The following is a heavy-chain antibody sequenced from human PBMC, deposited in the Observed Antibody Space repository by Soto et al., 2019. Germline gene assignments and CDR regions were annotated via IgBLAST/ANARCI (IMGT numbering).Heavy chain of an antibody. D-gene: IGHD5-18*01. CDR3: ARAASRSYGSLLYYFDY. CDR1: GGSISSGGYY. V-gene: IGHV4-31*01. Sequence: QVQLQESGPGLVKPSQTLSLTCTVSGGSISSGGYYWSWIRQHPGKGLEWIGYIYYSGSTYYNPSLKSPVTISVDTSKNQFSLKLSSVTAADTAVYYWARAASRSYGSLLYYFDYWGQGTLVTVSS. CDR2: IYYSGST. J-gene: IGHJ4*02.